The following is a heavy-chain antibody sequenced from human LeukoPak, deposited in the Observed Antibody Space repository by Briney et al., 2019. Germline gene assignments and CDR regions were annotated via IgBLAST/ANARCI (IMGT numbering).Heavy chain of an antibody. CDR3: ARGGVERYCSGGSCYGWFDP. D-gene: IGHD2-15*01. CDR1: GGSFSGYY. V-gene: IGHV4-34*01. CDR2: INHSGST. Sequence: SETLSLTCAVYGGSFSGYYWSWIRQPPGKGLEWIGEINHSGSTNYNPSLKRRVTISVDTSKNQFSLNLNSVTATDTAVYYCARGGVERYCSGGSCYGWFDPWGQGTLVTVSS. J-gene: IGHJ5*02.